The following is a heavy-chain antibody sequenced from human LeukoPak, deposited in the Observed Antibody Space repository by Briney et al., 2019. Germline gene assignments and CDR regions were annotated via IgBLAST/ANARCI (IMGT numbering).Heavy chain of an antibody. CDR2: LRGDGET. Sequence: PGGSLRLSCAASGLSFTSFAMSWVRQAPARGPEWVSSLRGDGETFYADSVRGRFTLSRDDSRNTVYLQLNNLRVEDTAIYYCARASGVSSADAVRWGQGTQVTVSS. V-gene: IGHV3-23*01. CDR1: GLSFTSFA. CDR3: ARASGVSSADAVR. D-gene: IGHD1-26*01. J-gene: IGHJ4*02.